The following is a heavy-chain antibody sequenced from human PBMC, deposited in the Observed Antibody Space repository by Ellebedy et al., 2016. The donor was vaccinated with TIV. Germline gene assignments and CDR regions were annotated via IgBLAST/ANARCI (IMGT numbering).Heavy chain of an antibody. V-gene: IGHV4-59*08. CDR1: GGSITSYS. CDR2: IYYSGST. D-gene: IGHD6-19*01. J-gene: IGHJ2*01. Sequence: MPSETLSLTCTVSGGSITSYSWSWIRQPPGKGLEWIGYIYYSGSTNYNPSLKSRVTISVDTSKNQFSLNLSSVTAADTAVYYCAALQWLAPAWYFDLWGRGTLVTVSS. CDR3: AALQWLAPAWYFDL.